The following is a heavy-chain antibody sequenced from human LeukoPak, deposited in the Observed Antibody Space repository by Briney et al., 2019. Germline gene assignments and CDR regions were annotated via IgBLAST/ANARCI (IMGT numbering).Heavy chain of an antibody. V-gene: IGHV4-4*02. CDR1: GGSISSRNW. D-gene: IGHD6-13*01. Sequence: SETLSLTCAVSGGSISSRNWWSWVRPPPGKGLEWIGEIYHSGSTNYNPSLKSRVTISVDTSKNQFSLKLSSVTAADTAVYYCARDQGVAAGAFDIWGQGTMVTVSS. CDR3: ARDQGVAAGAFDI. CDR2: IYHSGST. J-gene: IGHJ3*02.